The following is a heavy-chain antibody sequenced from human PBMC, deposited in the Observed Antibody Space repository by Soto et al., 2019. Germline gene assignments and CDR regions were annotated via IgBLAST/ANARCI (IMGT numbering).Heavy chain of an antibody. D-gene: IGHD3-16*01. CDR3: ATLGAAAG. V-gene: IGHV3-23*01. Sequence: EGQLLESGGGLVQPGGSLRLSCAASGFTFTNYAMSWVRQAPGKGLEWVSTITAGGGGTYYADPVKGRFSISRDNSENTLYLQMNSLRVEDTAVYYCATLGAAAGWGQGTLVTVSS. J-gene: IGHJ4*02. CDR2: ITAGGGGT. CDR1: GFTFTNYA.